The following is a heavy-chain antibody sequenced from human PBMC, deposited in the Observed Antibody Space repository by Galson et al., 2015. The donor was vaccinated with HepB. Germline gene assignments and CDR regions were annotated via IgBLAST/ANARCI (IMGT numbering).Heavy chain of an antibody. D-gene: IGHD1-26*01. J-gene: IGHJ6*02. CDR3: AKSLRHYPYDMDV. V-gene: IGHV3-23*01. CDR1: GFIFNNYA. Sequence: SLRLSCAASGFIFNNYAMTWVRQPPGKGLEWVSSISGGGGNTFYSESVEGRFTISRDNSKNTLFLQMNSLRADDTAVYSCAKSLRHYPYDMDVWGPGTTVSVSS. CDR2: ISGGGGNT.